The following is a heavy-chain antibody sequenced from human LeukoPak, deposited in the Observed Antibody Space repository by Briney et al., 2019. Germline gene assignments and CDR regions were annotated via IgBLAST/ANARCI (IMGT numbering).Heavy chain of an antibody. CDR1: GFTFSSYW. V-gene: IGHV3-53*04. CDR3: ARGLLYCGGDCYPGYFDY. CDR2: IYSGGST. J-gene: IGHJ4*02. Sequence: GGSLRLSCAASGFTFSSYWMSWVRQAPGKGLEWVSVIYSGGSTYYADSAKGRFTISRHYSKNTLYLQMNSLRAEDTAVYYCARGLLYCGGDCYPGYFDYWGQGTLVTVSS. D-gene: IGHD2-21*02.